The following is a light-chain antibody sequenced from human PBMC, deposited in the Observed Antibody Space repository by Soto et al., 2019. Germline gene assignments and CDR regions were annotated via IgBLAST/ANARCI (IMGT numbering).Light chain of an antibody. CDR3: SSYTTRSTYVV. V-gene: IGLV2-14*01. J-gene: IGLJ2*01. CDR1: DSDVGGYNY. Sequence: QSVLTQPASVSGSPGQSITISCTGTDSDVGGYNYVSWYQQHPGKAPKLIIYGVTNRPSGVSNRFSGSKFGNTASLTISGLQAEDEADYYCSSYTTRSTYVVLGGGTQLTVL. CDR2: GVT.